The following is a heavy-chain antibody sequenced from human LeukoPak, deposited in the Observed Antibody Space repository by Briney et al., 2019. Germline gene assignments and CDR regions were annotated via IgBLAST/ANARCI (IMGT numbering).Heavy chain of an antibody. CDR2: IPTSSISV. Sequence: GGSLRLSCAASGFSFSRFYMSWVRQTPGKALEWISYIPTSSISVRYADSVRGRFTASRDDAMNSLHLQMDSLRVEDTAVYYCTRAEGLGPGAHFDQWGQGALVIVSS. J-gene: IGHJ4*02. V-gene: IGHV3-11*01. CDR1: GFSFSRFY. CDR3: TRAEGLGPGAHFDQ.